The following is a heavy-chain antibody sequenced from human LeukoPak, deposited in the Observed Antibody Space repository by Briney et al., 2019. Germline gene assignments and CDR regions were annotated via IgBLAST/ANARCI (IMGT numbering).Heavy chain of an antibody. Sequence: PGGSLRLSCAASGFTFSSYAMHWVRPAPGKGLEYVSAISSNGGSTYYANSVKGRFTISRDNSKNTLYLQMGSLRAEDMAVYYCARNTSGWYDFDYWGQGTLVTVSS. CDR1: GFTFSSYA. D-gene: IGHD6-19*01. CDR2: ISSNGGST. V-gene: IGHV3-64*01. J-gene: IGHJ4*02. CDR3: ARNTSGWYDFDY.